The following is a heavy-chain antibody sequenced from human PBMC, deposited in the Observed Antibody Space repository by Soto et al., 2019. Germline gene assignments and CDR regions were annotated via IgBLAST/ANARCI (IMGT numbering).Heavy chain of an antibody. J-gene: IGHJ6*02. V-gene: IGHV3-23*01. D-gene: IGHD3-3*01. CDR1: VFTFSSYA. CDR2: ISGSGGST. Sequence: WWSLRLSCSASVFTFSSYAMSWFRQAPGKGLEWVSAISGSGGSTYYADSVKGRFTISRDNSKNTLYLQMNSLRAEDTAVYYCAKDGTSDYDFWSGRNYYGMDVWGQGTTVTVSS. CDR3: AKDGTSDYDFWSGRNYYGMDV.